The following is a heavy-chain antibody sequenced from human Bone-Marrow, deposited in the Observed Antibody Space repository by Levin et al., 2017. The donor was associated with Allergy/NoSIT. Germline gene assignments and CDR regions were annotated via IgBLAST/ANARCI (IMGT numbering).Heavy chain of an antibody. CDR1: GFTFYNYA. CDR3: GSDWSTGYFDY. CDR2: ISRGGENT. D-gene: IGHD3-9*01. Sequence: PGGSLRLSCAGSGFTFYNYAMTWVRQAPGKGLQWVSTISRGGENTHYADSVEGRFTVSRDNSKDTLYLQMNSLRAEDTAVYYCGSDWSTGYFDYWGQGTLVTVSS. J-gene: IGHJ4*02. V-gene: IGHV3-23*01.